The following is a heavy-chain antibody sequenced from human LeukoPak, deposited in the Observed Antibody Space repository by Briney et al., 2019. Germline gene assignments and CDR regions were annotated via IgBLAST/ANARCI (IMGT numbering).Heavy chain of an antibody. J-gene: IGHJ4*02. CDR1: GGSISSYY. D-gene: IGHD3/OR15-3a*01. V-gene: IGHV4-59*08. CDR2: IYYSGST. Sequence: PSETLSLTCTVSGGSISSYYWSWIRQPPGKGLEWIGYIYYSGSTNYNPSLKSRVTISVDTSKNQFSLKLSSVTAADTAVYYCARQRFLDWYFDYWGQGTLVTVSS. CDR3: ARQRFLDWYFDY.